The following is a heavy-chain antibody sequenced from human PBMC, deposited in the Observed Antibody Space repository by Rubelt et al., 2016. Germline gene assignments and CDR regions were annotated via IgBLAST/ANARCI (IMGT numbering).Heavy chain of an antibody. Sequence: EVHLVESGGGLVQPGGSLRLSCAASGFTVSTNYMSWVRQAPGKGLEWVSVISGSGDSTYYADSVTGRFTISRDNSKNTPYLKIKSLRAEETAVYYCASRSYSGSYYYFAMDVWGQGTTVTVSS. J-gene: IGHJ6*02. D-gene: IGHD1-26*01. V-gene: IGHV3-23*04. CDR1: GFTVSTNY. CDR3: ASRSYSGSYYYFAMDV. CDR2: ISGSGDST.